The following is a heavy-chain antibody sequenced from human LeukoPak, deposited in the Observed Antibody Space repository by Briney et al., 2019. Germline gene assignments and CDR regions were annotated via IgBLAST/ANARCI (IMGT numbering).Heavy chain of an antibody. CDR3: ARGLTWIPD. Sequence: SSETLSLTCTVSGDSISNYYWSWIRQPPGQGLEWIGYIYDSGSTNYNPSLKSRVTVPLDTSRNHFSLTLTSVTAADTALYYCARGLTWIPDWGQGTLVTVSS. CDR2: IYDSGST. CDR1: GDSISNYY. D-gene: IGHD5-18*01. J-gene: IGHJ4*02. V-gene: IGHV4-59*01.